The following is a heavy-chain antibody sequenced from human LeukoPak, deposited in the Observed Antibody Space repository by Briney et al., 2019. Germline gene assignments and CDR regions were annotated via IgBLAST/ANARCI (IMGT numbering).Heavy chain of an antibody. Sequence: SETLSLTCTVSGGSVSSGSYYWSWIQQPPGKGLEWIGYIYYSGSTNYNPSLKSRVTISVDTSKNQFSLKLSSVTAADTAVYYCARVSVAGTAPAFDYWGQGTLVTVSS. J-gene: IGHJ4*02. CDR1: GGSVSSGSYY. CDR2: IYYSGST. V-gene: IGHV4-61*01. D-gene: IGHD6-19*01. CDR3: ARVSVAGTAPAFDY.